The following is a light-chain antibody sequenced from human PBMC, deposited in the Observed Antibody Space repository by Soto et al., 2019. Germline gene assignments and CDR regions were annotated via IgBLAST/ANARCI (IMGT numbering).Light chain of an antibody. V-gene: IGKV1-5*01. CDR1: QSIGDS. CDR2: DVS. CDR3: QQYLCYSRT. J-gene: IGKJ1*01. Sequence: DIQMTQSPSTLSSSVGDRVTLTCRASQSIGDSLAWYQQKPGKAPSRLISDVSSLARGFPSRFSGSGSGTDFTLTISSMKPDDFATFYCQQYLCYSRTFGQGTKVEI.